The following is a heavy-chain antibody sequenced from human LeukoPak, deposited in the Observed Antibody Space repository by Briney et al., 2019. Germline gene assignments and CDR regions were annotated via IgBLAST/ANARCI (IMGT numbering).Heavy chain of an antibody. V-gene: IGHV3-23*01. D-gene: IGHD1-26*01. Sequence: GGSLRLSCAASGFTFSGYAMTWVRQAPGKGLEWVSAISGRGDATYYAESVKGRFTISRDNSKNTLYEQMNSLRAEDTALYYCAKAPPDKWEYYYGMDVWGKGTMVTVSS. CDR3: AKAPPDKWEYYYGMDV. CDR2: ISGRGDAT. J-gene: IGHJ6*04. CDR1: GFTFSGYA.